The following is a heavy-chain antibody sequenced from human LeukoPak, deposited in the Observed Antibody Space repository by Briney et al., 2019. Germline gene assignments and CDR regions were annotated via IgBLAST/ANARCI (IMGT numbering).Heavy chain of an antibody. CDR3: ARSPVAGFGPTNWFDP. J-gene: IGHJ5*02. V-gene: IGHV1-2*02. CDR2: INPNSGGT. CDR1: GYTFTGYY. D-gene: IGHD6-19*01. Sequence: GASVKVSCKASGYTFTGYYMHWVRQAPGQGLEWMGWINPNSGGTNYAQKFQGRVTTTRDTSISTAYMELSRLRSDDTAVYYCARSPVAGFGPTNWFDPWGQGTLVTVSS.